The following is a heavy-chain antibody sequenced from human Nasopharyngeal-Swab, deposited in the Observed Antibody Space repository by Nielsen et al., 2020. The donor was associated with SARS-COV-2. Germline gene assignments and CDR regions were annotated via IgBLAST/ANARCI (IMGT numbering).Heavy chain of an antibody. V-gene: IGHV4-31*03. Sequence: SETLSLTCTVSGGSISSGGYYWSWIRQHPGKGLEWIGYIYYSGSTNYNPSLKSRVTISVDTSKNQFSLKLSSVTAADTAVYYCARNHYYGSGSYYPLYYYYYGVDVWGQGTTVTVSS. CDR2: IYYSGST. J-gene: IGHJ6*02. CDR1: GGSISSGGYY. D-gene: IGHD3-10*01. CDR3: ARNHYYGSGSYYPLYYYYYGVDV.